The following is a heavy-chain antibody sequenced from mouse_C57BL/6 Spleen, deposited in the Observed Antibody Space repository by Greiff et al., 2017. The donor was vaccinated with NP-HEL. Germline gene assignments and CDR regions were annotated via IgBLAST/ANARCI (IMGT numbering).Heavy chain of an antibody. CDR1: GFTFSSYA. CDR3: ASSYYGNFWFAY. Sequence: EVQVVESGGGLVKPGGSLKLSCAASGFTFSSYAMSWVRQTPEKRLEWVATISDGGSYTYYPANVKGRFTISRDNAKNNLYLQMSHLKSEDTAMYYCASSYYGNFWFAYWGQGTLVTVSA. J-gene: IGHJ3*01. CDR2: ISDGGSYT. D-gene: IGHD2-10*01. V-gene: IGHV5-4*01.